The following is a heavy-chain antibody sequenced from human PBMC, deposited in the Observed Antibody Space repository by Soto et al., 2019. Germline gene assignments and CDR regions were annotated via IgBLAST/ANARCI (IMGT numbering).Heavy chain of an antibody. CDR3: ARGHSSGYWVYDF. V-gene: IGHV3-48*03. CDR2: ISSRVTTI. J-gene: IGHJ4*02. Sequence: GGSLRLSCGVSGFTFRSYAMYWVRQAPGKGLEWVSYISSRVTTIYYTDSVKGRFSISRDSAKNSLYLQMNSLRAEDTAVYYCARGHSSGYWVYDFWGQGTLVTVSS. D-gene: IGHD3-22*01. CDR1: GFTFRSYA.